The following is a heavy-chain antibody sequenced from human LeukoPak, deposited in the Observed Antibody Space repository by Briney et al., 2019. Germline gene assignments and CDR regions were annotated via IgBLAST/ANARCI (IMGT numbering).Heavy chain of an antibody. Sequence: GGSLRLSCAASGFTFSSYGMHWVRQAPGKGLEWVAVISYDGSNKYYADSVKGRFTISRDNSKNTLYLQMNSLRAEDTAVYYCAKGPLWFGELLVGYWGQGTLVTVSS. CDR1: GFTFSSYG. CDR2: ISYDGSNK. J-gene: IGHJ4*02. V-gene: IGHV3-30*18. D-gene: IGHD3-10*01. CDR3: AKGPLWFGELLVGY.